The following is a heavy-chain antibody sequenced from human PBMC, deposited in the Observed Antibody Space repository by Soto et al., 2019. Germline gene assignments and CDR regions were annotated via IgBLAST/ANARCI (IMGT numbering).Heavy chain of an antibody. J-gene: IGHJ3*02. Sequence: QVQLVQSGAEVKKPGSSVKVSCKASGGTFSSYTISWVRQAPGQGLEWMGRIIPILGIANYAQKFQGRVTITADXXTXTXXMELSSLRSEDTAVYYCARNPMYDYGDYEYGAFDIWGQGTMVTVSS. V-gene: IGHV1-69*02. CDR3: ARNPMYDYGDYEYGAFDI. D-gene: IGHD4-17*01. CDR1: GGTFSSYT. CDR2: IIPILGIA.